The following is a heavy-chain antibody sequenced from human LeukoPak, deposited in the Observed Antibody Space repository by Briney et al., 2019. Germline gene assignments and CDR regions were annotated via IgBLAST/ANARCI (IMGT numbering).Heavy chain of an antibody. CDR2: IIPIFGTA. V-gene: IGHV1-69*05. Sequence: SVKVSCKASGGTFSSYAISWVRQAPGQGLEWMGGIIPIFGTANYAQKLQGRVTMTTDTSTSTAYMELRSLRSDDTAVHYCARGAPRSDWLLSLGAFDIWGQGTMVTVSS. D-gene: IGHD3-9*01. J-gene: IGHJ3*02. CDR3: ARGAPRSDWLLSLGAFDI. CDR1: GGTFSSYA.